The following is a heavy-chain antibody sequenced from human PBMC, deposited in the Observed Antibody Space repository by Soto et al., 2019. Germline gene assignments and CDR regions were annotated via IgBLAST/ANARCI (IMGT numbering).Heavy chain of an antibody. Sequence: ASVKVSCKASGYSFSFYGISWVRQAPGQGLEWMGWISAYNGNTNYAQKLQGRVTMTTDTSTSTAYMELRSLRSDDTAVYYCARDVAAAAGPTQLFDYWGQGTLVTVSS. CDR3: ARDVAAAAGPTQLFDY. J-gene: IGHJ4*02. V-gene: IGHV1-18*01. CDR1: GYSFSFYG. CDR2: ISAYNGNT. D-gene: IGHD6-13*01.